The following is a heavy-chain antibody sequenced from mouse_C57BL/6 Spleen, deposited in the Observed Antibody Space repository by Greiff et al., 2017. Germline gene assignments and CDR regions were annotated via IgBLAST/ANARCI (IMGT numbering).Heavy chain of an antibody. Sequence: EVKLMESGGGLVQPKGSLKLSCAASGFSFNTYAMNWVRQAPGKGLEWVARIRSKSNNYATYYADSVKDRFTISRDDSESMLYLQMNNLKTEDTAMYYCVRDYYGSSTWFAYWGQGTLVTVSA. CDR2: IRSKSNNYAT. J-gene: IGHJ3*01. CDR1: GFSFNTYA. D-gene: IGHD1-1*01. CDR3: VRDYYGSSTWFAY. V-gene: IGHV10-1*01.